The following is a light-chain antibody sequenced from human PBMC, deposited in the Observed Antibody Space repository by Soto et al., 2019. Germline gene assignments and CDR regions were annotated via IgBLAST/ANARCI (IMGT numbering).Light chain of an antibody. Sequence: QSVLTQPPSASGTPGQRVTISCSGSSSNIGSNTVNWYQQLPGTAPKLLIYSNNQRPSGVPERISGSKSGTSASLAISGLQSEDEADYFCAAWDDSLNGHVFGTGTK. CDR2: SNN. CDR3: AAWDDSLNGHV. V-gene: IGLV1-44*01. J-gene: IGLJ1*01. CDR1: SSNIGSNT.